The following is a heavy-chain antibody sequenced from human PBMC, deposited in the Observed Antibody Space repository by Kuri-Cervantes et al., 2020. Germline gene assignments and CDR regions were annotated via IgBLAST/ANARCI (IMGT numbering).Heavy chain of an antibody. CDR1: XXXXNGYS. Sequence: GESLKSXXAAXXXXXNGYSMXWVRXDPGKGLEWXXYSTSXSSXIXYADSVKGRFTISSDXSKNXLYXXMXSLRAEXTAVYYCAXXWYPGLRYFXLGGWFDPWGQGTLVTVSS. CDR3: AXXWYPGLRYFXLGGWFDP. J-gene: IGHJ5*02. V-gene: IGHV3-48*01. CDR2: STSXSSXI. D-gene: IGHD3-9*01.